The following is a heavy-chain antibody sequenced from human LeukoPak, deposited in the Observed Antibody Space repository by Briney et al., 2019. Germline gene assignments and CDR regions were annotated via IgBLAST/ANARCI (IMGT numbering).Heavy chain of an antibody. J-gene: IGHJ4*02. CDR3: ARDSGNYYWFDY. CDR1: GFTFNSYV. D-gene: IGHD1-26*01. V-gene: IGHV3-23*01. Sequence: GGSLRLSCAASGFTFNSYVMTWVRQAPGKGLEWVSGISGGGGRTYYADSVRGRFTISRDISKNTLYLQINSLRADDTAIYYCARDSGNYYWFDYWGQGTLVTVSS. CDR2: ISGGGGRT.